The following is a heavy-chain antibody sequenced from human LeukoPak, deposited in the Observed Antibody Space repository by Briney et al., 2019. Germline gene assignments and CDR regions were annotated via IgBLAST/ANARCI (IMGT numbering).Heavy chain of an antibody. V-gene: IGHV4-39*07. J-gene: IGHJ4*02. CDR1: GGSISSSSYY. D-gene: IGHD3-10*01. CDR3: ARDSPGILDY. Sequence: SETLSLTCTVSGGSISSSSYYWGWIRQPPGKGLEWIGSIYYSGSTYYNPSLKNRVTISVDTSKNQFSLKLSPVTAADTAVFYCARDSPGILDYWGQGTLVTVSS. CDR2: IYYSGST.